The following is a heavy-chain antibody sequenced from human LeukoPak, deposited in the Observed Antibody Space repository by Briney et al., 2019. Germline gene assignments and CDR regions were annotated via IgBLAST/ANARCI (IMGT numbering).Heavy chain of an antibody. CDR2: INHTGST. D-gene: IGHD5-12*01. CDR3: ARGALSIVATHFDY. Sequence: SETLSLTCDVYGGSFSGYYWSWIRQPPGKGLEWIGEINHTGSTHYKLSLMSRVTISVDTSRNQFSLKSSSVTAADTGVYYCARGALSIVATHFDYWGQGTLVTVSS. V-gene: IGHV4-34*01. J-gene: IGHJ4*02. CDR1: GGSFSGYY.